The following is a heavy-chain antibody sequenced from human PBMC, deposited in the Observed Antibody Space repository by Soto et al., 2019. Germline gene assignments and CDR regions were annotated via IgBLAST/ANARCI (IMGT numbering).Heavy chain of an antibody. V-gene: IGHV3-21*01. Sequence: GGSLKLSCSASGFTFSSYSMNWVRQAPGKGLEWVSSISSSSSYIYYADSVKGRFTISRDNAKNSLYLQMNSLRAEDTAVYYCAGGYSSSLTPNYSAGMDVWGKGTKVTVS. CDR1: GFTFSSYS. J-gene: IGHJ6*04. CDR3: AGGYSSSLTPNYSAGMDV. D-gene: IGHD6-6*01. CDR2: ISSSSSYI.